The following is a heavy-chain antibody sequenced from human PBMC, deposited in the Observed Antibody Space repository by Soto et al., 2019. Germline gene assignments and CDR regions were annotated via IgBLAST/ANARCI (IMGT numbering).Heavy chain of an antibody. Sequence: QVQLVQSGAEVKKPGSSVKVSCKASGGTFSSYTISWVRQAPGHGLEWMGRIIPLLGIANYAQKFQGRVTITADKSTSTAYMELSSVRSEDTAVYYCARLAHPQGGYYGSGNTDYWGQGTLVTVSS. V-gene: IGHV1-69*02. D-gene: IGHD3-10*01. J-gene: IGHJ4*02. CDR1: GGTFSSYT. CDR2: IIPLLGIA. CDR3: ARLAHPQGGYYGSGNTDY.